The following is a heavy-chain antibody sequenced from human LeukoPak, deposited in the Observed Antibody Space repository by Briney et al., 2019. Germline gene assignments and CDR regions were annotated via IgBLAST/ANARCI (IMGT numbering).Heavy chain of an antibody. CDR1: GFTFSGSA. D-gene: IGHD3-22*01. J-gene: IGHJ1*01. V-gene: IGHV3-73*01. CDR2: IRSKANSYAT. Sequence: GGSLRLSCAASGFTFSGSAMHWVRQASGKGLEWVGRIRSKANSYATAYAASVKGRFTISRDDSKNTAYLQMNSLKTEDTAVYYCTYNYYDSSDYYFSGEEDAEYFQHWGQGTLVTVSS. CDR3: TYNYYDSSDYYFSGEEDAEYFQH.